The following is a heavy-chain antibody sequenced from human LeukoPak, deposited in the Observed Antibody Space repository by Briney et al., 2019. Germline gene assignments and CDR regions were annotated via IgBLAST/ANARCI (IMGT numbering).Heavy chain of an antibody. J-gene: IGHJ4*02. CDR2: ILASGGTT. CDR1: GLIFNTYA. Sequence: GSLRLSCAASGLIFNTYAMTWVRQAPGKGLEWVSSILASGGTTYYADSVKGRFTISRDNSNNTLYLQMSSLRAEDTAVYYCTKEHDYRNHAEDYWGQGTLVTVSS. V-gene: IGHV3-23*01. D-gene: IGHD4-11*01. CDR3: TKEHDYRNHAEDY.